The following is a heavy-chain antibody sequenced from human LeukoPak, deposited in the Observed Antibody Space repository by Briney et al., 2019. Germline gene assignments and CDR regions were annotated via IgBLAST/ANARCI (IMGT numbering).Heavy chain of an antibody. Sequence: ASVKVSCKASGYTFTGYYMHWVRQAPGQGLEWMGWINPNSGGTNYAQKFQGRVTMTRYTSISTAYMELSRLRSDDTAVYYCARAFYDILTGYATPIGYWGQGTLVTVSS. D-gene: IGHD3-9*01. V-gene: IGHV1-2*02. CDR1: GYTFTGYY. J-gene: IGHJ4*02. CDR2: INPNSGGT. CDR3: ARAFYDILTGYATPIGY.